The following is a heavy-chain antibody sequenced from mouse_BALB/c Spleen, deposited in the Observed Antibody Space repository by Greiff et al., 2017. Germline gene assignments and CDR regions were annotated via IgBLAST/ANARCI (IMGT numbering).Heavy chain of an antibody. CDR2: ISNGGGST. V-gene: IGHV5-12-2*01. D-gene: IGHD1-1*01. CDR3: ARQDTYGSSDYWYFDV. CDR1: GFTFSSYT. Sequence: EVKLVESGGGLVQPGGSLKLSCAASGFTFSSYTMSWVRQTPEKRLEWVAYISNGGGSTYYPDTVKGRFTISRDNAKNTLYLQMSSLKSEDTAMYYCARQDTYGSSDYWYFDVWGAGTTVTVSS. J-gene: IGHJ1*01.